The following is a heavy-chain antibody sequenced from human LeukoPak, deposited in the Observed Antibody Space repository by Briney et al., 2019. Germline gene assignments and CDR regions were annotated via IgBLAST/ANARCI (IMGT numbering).Heavy chain of an antibody. CDR2: IYTSGST. CDR3: ARGPGGYDFWSITGAFDI. Sequence: SETLSLTCAVYGGSFSGYYWSWIRQPAGKGLEWIGRIYTSGSTNYNPSLKSRVTMSVDTSKNQFSLKLSSVTAADTAVYYCARGPGGYDFWSITGAFDIWGQGTMVTVSS. D-gene: IGHD3-3*01. CDR1: GGSFSGYY. V-gene: IGHV4-59*10. J-gene: IGHJ3*02.